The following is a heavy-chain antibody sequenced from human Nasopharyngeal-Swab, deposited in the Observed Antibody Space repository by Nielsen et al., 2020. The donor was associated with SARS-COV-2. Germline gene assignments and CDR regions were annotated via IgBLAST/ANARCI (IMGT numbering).Heavy chain of an antibody. D-gene: IGHD2-21*02. CDR2: IYYSGSA. CDR1: GGSIGSGDYY. CDR3: ARERFSVVVTAIRYFDL. Sequence: SETLSLTCTVSGGSIGSGDYYWSWIRQPPGKGLEWIGYIYYSGSAYYNPSLKSRVTISVDTSKNQFSLKLSSVTAADTAVYYCARERFSVVVTAIRYFDLWGRGTLVTVSS. V-gene: IGHV4-30-4*01. J-gene: IGHJ2*01.